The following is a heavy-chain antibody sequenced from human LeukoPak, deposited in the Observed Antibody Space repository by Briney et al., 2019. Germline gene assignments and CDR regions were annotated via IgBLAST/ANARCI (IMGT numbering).Heavy chain of an antibody. CDR2: IYYNGST. CDR1: GGSVGSYY. V-gene: IGHV4-59*08. D-gene: IGHD2-2*01. Sequence: PSETLSLTCTVSGGSVGSYYWSWIRQPPGKGLEWLGCIYYNGSTNYSPSLKSRVTISLHTSKNQVSLKLTSVTAADTAVYYCARVPRSYYYYYYMDVWGKGTTVTVSS. J-gene: IGHJ6*03. CDR3: ARVPRSYYYYYYMDV.